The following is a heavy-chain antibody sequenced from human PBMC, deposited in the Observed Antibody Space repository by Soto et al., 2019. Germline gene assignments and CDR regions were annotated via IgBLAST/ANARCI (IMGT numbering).Heavy chain of an antibody. V-gene: IGHV3-30*18. CDR3: AKDWHHGTMIVVVMDY. Sequence: PVGSLRLSCAASGFTFSSDGMHWFRQAPFKGLEWVAVISYDGSNKYYADSVKGRFTISRDNSKNTLYLQMNSLRAEDTAVYHCAKDWHHGTMIVVVMDYWGQGTLVTVSS. CDR1: GFTFSSDG. D-gene: IGHD3-22*01. J-gene: IGHJ4*02. CDR2: ISYDGSNK.